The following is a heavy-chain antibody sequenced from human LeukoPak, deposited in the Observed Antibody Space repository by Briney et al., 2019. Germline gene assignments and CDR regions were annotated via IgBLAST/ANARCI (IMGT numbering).Heavy chain of an antibody. CDR2: ISYDGSNK. J-gene: IGHJ4*02. CDR3: AKGVVY. Sequence: PGGSLRLSCAASGFTFSSYGMHLVRQAPGKGLEWVAVISYDGSNKYYADSVKGRFTISRDNSKNTLYLQMNSLRAEDTAVYYCAKGVVYWGQGTLVTVSS. V-gene: IGHV3-30*18. CDR1: GFTFSSYG. D-gene: IGHD2-15*01.